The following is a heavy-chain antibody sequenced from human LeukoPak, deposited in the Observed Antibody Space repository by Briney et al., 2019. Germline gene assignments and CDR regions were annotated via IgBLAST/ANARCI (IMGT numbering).Heavy chain of an antibody. CDR1: AFTFSSSE. D-gene: IGHD5-18*01. CDR2: ISGSSSNV. J-gene: IGHJ4*02. V-gene: IGHV3-48*03. CDR3: ARGFRDTAMFLDY. Sequence: PGASLRLSCAPSAFTFSSSEMNWARQDPGKGLEWISAISGSSSNVYYAASVRGRFTISRDNAENSLYLQLNTMRAEDTAVYYCARGFRDTAMFLDYWGQGTLVTVSS.